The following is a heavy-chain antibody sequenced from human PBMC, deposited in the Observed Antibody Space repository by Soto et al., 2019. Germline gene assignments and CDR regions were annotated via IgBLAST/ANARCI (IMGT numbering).Heavy chain of an antibody. J-gene: IGHJ4*02. CDR3: AKDRSRTPYNWNYGIFDY. Sequence: PGGSLRISCAASGFTFSSYAMSWVRQAPGKGLEWVSAISGSGGSTYYADSVKGRFTISRDNSKNTLYLQMNSLRAEDTAVYYCAKDRSRTPYNWNYGIFDYWGQGTLVTVSS. D-gene: IGHD1-7*01. CDR1: GFTFSSYA. V-gene: IGHV3-23*01. CDR2: ISGSGGST.